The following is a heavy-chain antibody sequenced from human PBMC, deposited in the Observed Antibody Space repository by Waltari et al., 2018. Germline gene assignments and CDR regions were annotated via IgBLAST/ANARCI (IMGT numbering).Heavy chain of an antibody. CDR1: GGSISSSNHY. Sequence: QLQLQESGPGLVKPSETLSLTCTVSGGSISSSNHYWGWIRQPPGKGLGWIGCIYYFWRTCFNTSLKGRCAISIGSLQGRFSLKLASVTAADTAVYYCARVGVLSKTRRGVDIWGQGTMVTVS. CDR2: IYYFWRT. CDR3: ARVGVLSKTRRGVDI. V-gene: IGHV4-39*07. D-gene: IGHD2-15*01. J-gene: IGHJ3*02.